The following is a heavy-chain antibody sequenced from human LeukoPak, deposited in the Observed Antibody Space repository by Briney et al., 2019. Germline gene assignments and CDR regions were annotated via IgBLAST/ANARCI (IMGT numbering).Heavy chain of an antibody. V-gene: IGHV4-4*02. CDR2: IHRSGSP. CDR3: AREILGGFNPGAY. CDR1: LDSTTSNF. Sequence: KTSETLSLPCTVSLDSTTSNFWSGVRQPPGKGLEWIGEIHRSGSPNYNPSLQSRVTISIDRSRNQIVLELSSVTAADTAVYYCAREILGGFNPGAYWGQGILVTVSS. D-gene: IGHD1-14*01. J-gene: IGHJ4*02.